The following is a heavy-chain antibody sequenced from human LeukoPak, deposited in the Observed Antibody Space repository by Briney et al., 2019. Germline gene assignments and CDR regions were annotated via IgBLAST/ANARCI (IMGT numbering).Heavy chain of an antibody. CDR3: ARGMGPFDWSFDY. CDR2: ISYDGSNK. J-gene: IGHJ4*02. V-gene: IGHV3-30*03. Sequence: GRSLRLSCVASGFSFSGYGIHWVRQAPGKGLEWVAVISYDGSNKYYADSVKGRFTVSRDNSKNTLYLQMNSLRAEDTAVYYCARGMGPFDWSFDYWGQGTLVTVSS. D-gene: IGHD3-9*01. CDR1: GFSFSGYG.